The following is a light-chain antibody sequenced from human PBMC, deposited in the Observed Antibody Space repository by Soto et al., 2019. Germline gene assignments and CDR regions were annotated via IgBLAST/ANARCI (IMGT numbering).Light chain of an antibody. V-gene: IGKV3D-15*01. J-gene: IGKJ1*01. Sequence: EILLSQSPGTLAVSPGRRVTISCRASQSISINLAWYQHKPGKAPRLLIHAASTRATGIPARISGSGSGTEFTLTISSLQSEDFAVYYCQQCRNWPWTFGQGTKVDIK. CDR1: QSISIN. CDR3: QQCRNWPWT. CDR2: AAS.